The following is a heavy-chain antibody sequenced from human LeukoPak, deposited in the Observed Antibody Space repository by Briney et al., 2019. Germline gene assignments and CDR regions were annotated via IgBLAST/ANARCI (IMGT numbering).Heavy chain of an antibody. CDR3: AKNSNGGLAVAGTAVVGNIDY. CDR1: RFTFSSYA. V-gene: IGHV3-23*01. CDR2: ISGSGGST. Sequence: GGSLRLSCAASRFTFSSYAMSWVRQAPGKGLEWVSAISGSGGSTYYADSVKGRFTISRDNSKNTLYLQMNSLRAEDTAVYYCAKNSNGGLAVAGTAVVGNIDYWGQGTLVTVSS. J-gene: IGHJ4*02. D-gene: IGHD6-19*01.